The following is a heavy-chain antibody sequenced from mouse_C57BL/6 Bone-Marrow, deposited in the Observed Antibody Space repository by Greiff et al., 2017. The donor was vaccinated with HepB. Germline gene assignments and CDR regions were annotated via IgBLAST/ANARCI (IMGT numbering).Heavy chain of an antibody. CDR2: ISSGGSYT. J-gene: IGHJ2*01. Sequence: DVKLVESGGDLVKPGGSLKLSCAASGFTFSSYGMSWVRQTPDKRLEWVATISSGGSYTYYPDSVKGRFTISRDNAKNTLYLQMSSLKSEDTAMYYCARQIYDGYSRYFDYWGQGTTLTVSS. V-gene: IGHV5-6*02. CDR1: GFTFSSYG. D-gene: IGHD2-3*01. CDR3: ARQIYDGYSRYFDY.